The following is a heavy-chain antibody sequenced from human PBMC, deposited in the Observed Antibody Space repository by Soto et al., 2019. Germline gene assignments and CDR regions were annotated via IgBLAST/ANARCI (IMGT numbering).Heavy chain of an antibody. CDR1: GFTFSSYA. Sequence: QVQLVESGGGVVQPGRSLRLSCAASGFTFSSYAMHWVRQAPGKVLEWVAVISYDGSNKYYADSVKGRFTISRDISKNTLYLQMNSLRAEDTAVYYCARAGGLLLDYWGQGTLVTVSS. CDR2: ISYDGSNK. J-gene: IGHJ4*02. CDR3: ARAGGLLLDY. V-gene: IGHV3-30-3*01. D-gene: IGHD2-15*01.